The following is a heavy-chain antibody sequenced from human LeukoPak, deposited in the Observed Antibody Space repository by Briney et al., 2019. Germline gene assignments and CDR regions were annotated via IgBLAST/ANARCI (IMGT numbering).Heavy chain of an antibody. CDR3: ARDCSSTNCFGNY. V-gene: IGHV3-7*01. CDR2: IKQDGNEI. D-gene: IGHD2-2*01. Sequence: GGSLRLSCAASGFTFNNYWMSWVRQAPGKGLEWVAIIKQDGNEIYYVDSMKGRFTISRDNAKNSLYLQMNSLRAEDTAVYYCARDCSSTNCFGNYWGQGTLVTVSS. J-gene: IGHJ4*02. CDR1: GFTFNNYW.